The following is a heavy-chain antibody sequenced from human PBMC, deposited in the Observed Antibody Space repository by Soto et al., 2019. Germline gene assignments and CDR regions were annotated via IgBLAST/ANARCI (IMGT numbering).Heavy chain of an antibody. CDR1: GGTFSSYT. CDR2: IIPILGIA. V-gene: IGHV1-69*08. J-gene: IGHJ6*03. D-gene: IGHD3-3*01. Sequence: QVQLVQSGAEVKKPGSSVKVSCKASGGTFSSYTISWVRQAPGQGLEWMGRIIPILGIANYAQKFQGRVTITADKSTSTAYMELSSLRSEDTAVYYCARDRFYDFWSGPGYYYYMDVWGKGTTVTVSS. CDR3: ARDRFYDFWSGPGYYYYMDV.